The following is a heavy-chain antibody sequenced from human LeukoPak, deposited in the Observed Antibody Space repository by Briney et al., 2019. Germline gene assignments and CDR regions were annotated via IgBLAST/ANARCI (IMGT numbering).Heavy chain of an antibody. CDR1: GYTFTGYY. CDR2: INPNSDGT. V-gene: IGHV1-2*02. CDR3: ARKGEHYGDYDY. Sequence: ASVKVSCKASGYTFTGYYMHWVRQAPGQGLEWMGWINPNSDGTNYAQKFQGRVTVTRDTSISTAYMEVSRLTSDDTAVYYCARKGEHYGDYDYWGQGTLVTVSS. J-gene: IGHJ4*02. D-gene: IGHD4-17*01.